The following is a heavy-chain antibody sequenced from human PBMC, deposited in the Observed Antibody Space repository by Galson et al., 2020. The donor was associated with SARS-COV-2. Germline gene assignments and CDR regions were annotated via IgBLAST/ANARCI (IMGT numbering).Heavy chain of an antibody. V-gene: IGHV4-38-2*02. Sequence: SETLSLTCTVSGYSISSGYYWGWIRQPPGKGLEWIGSIYHSGSTYYNPSLKSRVTISVDTSKNQFSLKLSSVTAADTAVYYCARGSKGSYYLWGDYYGMDVWGQGTTVTVSS. CDR2: IYHSGST. CDR3: ARGSKGSYYLWGDYYGMDV. J-gene: IGHJ6*02. CDR1: GYSISSGYY. D-gene: IGHD1-26*01.